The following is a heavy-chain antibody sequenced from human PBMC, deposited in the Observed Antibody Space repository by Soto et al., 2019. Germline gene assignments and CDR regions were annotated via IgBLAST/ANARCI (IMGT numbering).Heavy chain of an antibody. CDR2: IIPILGIA. J-gene: IGHJ2*01. Sequence: ASVKVSCKASGGTFSSYTISWVRQAPGQGLEWMGRIIPILGIANYAQKFQGRVTITADKSTSTAYMELSSLRSEDTAVYYCVGSSTSCHQLCYWYFDLWGRGTLVTVSS. V-gene: IGHV1-69*02. D-gene: IGHD2-2*01. CDR1: GGTFSSYT. CDR3: VGSSTSCHQLCYWYFDL.